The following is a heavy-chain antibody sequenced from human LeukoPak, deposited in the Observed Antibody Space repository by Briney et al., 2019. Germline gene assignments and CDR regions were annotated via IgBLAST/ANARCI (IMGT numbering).Heavy chain of an antibody. V-gene: IGHV3-33*01. CDR3: ARDNRGDDSSGYYFFY. CDR1: GFTFSSYG. D-gene: IGHD3-22*01. J-gene: IGHJ4*02. CDR2: IWYDGSNK. Sequence: GGSLRLSCAASGFTFSSYGMHWVRQAPGKGLEWVAVIWYDGSNKYYADSVKGRFTISRDNSKNTLYLQMNSLRAEDTAVYYCARDNRGDDSSGYYFFYWGQGTLVTVSS.